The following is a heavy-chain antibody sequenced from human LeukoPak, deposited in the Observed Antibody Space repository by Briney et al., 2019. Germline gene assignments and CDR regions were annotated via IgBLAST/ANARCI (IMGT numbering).Heavy chain of an antibody. J-gene: IGHJ4*02. CDR3: ARVYRPGLVADGFDY. CDR1: GGTFSSYA. CDR2: IIPIFGTA. V-gene: IGHV1-69*13. Sequence: ASVKVSCKASGGTFSSYAISWVRQAPGQGLEWMGGIIPIFGTANYAQKFQGRVTITADESTSTAYMELSSLRSEDTAVYYCARVYRPGLVADGFDYWGQGTLVTVSS. D-gene: IGHD2-15*01.